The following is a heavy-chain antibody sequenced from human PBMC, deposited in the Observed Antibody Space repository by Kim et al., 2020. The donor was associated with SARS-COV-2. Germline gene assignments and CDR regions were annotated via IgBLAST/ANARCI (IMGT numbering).Heavy chain of an antibody. D-gene: IGHD5-18*01. V-gene: IGHV7-4-1*02. J-gene: IGHJ6*02. Sequence: ASVKVSCKASGYTFTSYAMNWVRQAPGQGLEWMGWINTNTGNPTYAQGFTGRFVFSLDTSVSTAYLQISSLKAEDTAVYYCARDRTDTAMVLYYYYSMDVWGQGTTVTVSS. CDR2: INTNTGNP. CDR1: GYTFTSYA. CDR3: ARDRTDTAMVLYYYYSMDV.